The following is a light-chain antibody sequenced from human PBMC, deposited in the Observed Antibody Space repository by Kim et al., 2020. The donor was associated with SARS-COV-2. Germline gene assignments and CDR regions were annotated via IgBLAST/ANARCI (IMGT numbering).Light chain of an antibody. Sequence: NFMLTQPHSVSESPGKTVTISCTRSSGTFGSSFVHWYQRRPGRSPTTVIYEDKQRPSGVPDRFSGSIDSSSSSAFLTISGRKTEDEADYYGQSYDSSVRVFGGGTQLTVL. J-gene: IGLJ3*02. CDR1: SGTFGSSF. V-gene: IGLV6-57*01. CDR3: QSYDSSVRV. CDR2: EDK.